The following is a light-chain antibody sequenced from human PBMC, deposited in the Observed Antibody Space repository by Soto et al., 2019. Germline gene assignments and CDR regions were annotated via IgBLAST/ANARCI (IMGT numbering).Light chain of an antibody. CDR1: QSVSNNY. Sequence: ELELTQSPGTLSLSPGERATLSFMSSQSVSNNYLAWYQQKPGQAPRLLIYGASNRATGIPDRFSGSGSGTDFTLTISRLEPEDFAVYYCQQYGSSGTFGQGTKVDIK. CDR3: QQYGSSGT. V-gene: IGKV3-20*01. J-gene: IGKJ1*01. CDR2: GAS.